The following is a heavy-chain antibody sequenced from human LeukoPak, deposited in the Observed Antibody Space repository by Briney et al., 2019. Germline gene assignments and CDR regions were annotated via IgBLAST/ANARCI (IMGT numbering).Heavy chain of an antibody. Sequence: SETLSLTCTVSGGSISTYYWNWIRQPPGKGLEWIGYIYYSGSTYYNPSLKSRVTISVDTSKNQFSLKLSSVTAADTAVYYCARVVGATEDWGQGTLVTVSS. CDR3: ARVVGATED. CDR2: IYYSGST. J-gene: IGHJ4*02. V-gene: IGHV4-59*08. D-gene: IGHD1-26*01. CDR1: GGSISTYY.